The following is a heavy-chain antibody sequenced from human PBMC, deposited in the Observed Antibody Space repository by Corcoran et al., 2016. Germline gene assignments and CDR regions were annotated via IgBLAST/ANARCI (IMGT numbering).Heavy chain of an antibody. CDR1: GFTFSSYS. Sequence: EVQLVESGGGLVQPGGSLRLSCAASGFTFSSYSMNWVRQAPGKGLEWVSYISSSSSTIYYADSVKGRFTISRDNAKNSLYLQMNSLRAEETAVYYCARDLPRYSSGWYIDYWGQGTLVTVSS. J-gene: IGHJ4*02. V-gene: IGHV3-48*04. CDR3: ARDLPRYSSGWYIDY. CDR2: ISSSSSTI. D-gene: IGHD6-19*01.